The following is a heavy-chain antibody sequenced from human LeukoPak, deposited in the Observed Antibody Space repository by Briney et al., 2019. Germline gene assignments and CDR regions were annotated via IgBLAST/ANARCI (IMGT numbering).Heavy chain of an antibody. D-gene: IGHD3-16*01. Sequence: GGSLRLSCAASESHAMTWVRQGPGKGPEWVSAISRSGGSTYYADSVKGRFTISRDKSNNTVYLQMNSLSAEGTAVYYCAKLGGKTAYRDEYYGMDVWGQGTTVTVSS. J-gene: IGHJ6*02. CDR1: ESHA. CDR2: ISRSGGST. CDR3: AKLGGKTAYRDEYYGMDV. V-gene: IGHV3-23*01.